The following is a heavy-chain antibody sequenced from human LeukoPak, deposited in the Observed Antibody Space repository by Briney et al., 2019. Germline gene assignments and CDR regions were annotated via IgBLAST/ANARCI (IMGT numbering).Heavy chain of an antibody. V-gene: IGHV1-2*02. J-gene: IGHJ5*02. Sequence: GASVKVSCKASGYTFTGYYMHWVRQAPGQGLEWMGWINPNSGGTNYAQKFQGRVTMTRDTSISTAYMELSSLRSEDTAVYYCARDTPHSSPSVRGVYWFDPWGQGTLVTVSS. CDR1: GYTFTGYY. D-gene: IGHD6-6*01. CDR2: INPNSGGT. CDR3: ARDTPHSSPSVRGVYWFDP.